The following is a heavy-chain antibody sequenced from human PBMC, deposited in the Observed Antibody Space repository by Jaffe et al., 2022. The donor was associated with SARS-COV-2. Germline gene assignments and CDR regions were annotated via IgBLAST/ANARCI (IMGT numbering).Heavy chain of an antibody. CDR2: ISYDGRIT. J-gene: IGHJ4*02. CDR1: GFPFINYA. D-gene: IGHD4-17*01. Sequence: QVQLVESGGGVVQPGGSLRLSCVASGFPFINYAFHWVRQTPDKGLEWVAVISYDGRITDYTDSARGRFTISRDDSQNTLYLQLDSLRVEDTAVYYCARDAQPGYGDWLDYWGQGTMVTVSS. V-gene: IGHV3-30*04. CDR3: ARDAQPGYGDWLDY.